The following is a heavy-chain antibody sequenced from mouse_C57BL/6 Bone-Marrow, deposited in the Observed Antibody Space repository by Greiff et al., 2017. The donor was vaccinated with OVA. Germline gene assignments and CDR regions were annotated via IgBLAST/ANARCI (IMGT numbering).Heavy chain of an antibody. CDR2: IDPSASYT. J-gene: IGHJ3*01. V-gene: IGHV1-69*01. D-gene: IGHD2-4*01. Sequence: QVQLKQPGAELVMPGASVTLSCKASGYTFTRSWMHWVKQRPGQGLECIGEIDPSASYTHSNHKFKGKSTVTVDKSSSTAYMQISSLTSEDSAVYYCARGGPYDYDDGFAYWGQGTLVTVSA. CDR1: GYTFTRSW. CDR3: ARGGPYDYDDGFAY.